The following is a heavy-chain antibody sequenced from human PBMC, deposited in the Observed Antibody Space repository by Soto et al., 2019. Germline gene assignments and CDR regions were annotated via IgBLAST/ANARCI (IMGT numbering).Heavy chain of an antibody. J-gene: IGHJ4*02. Sequence: GGSLRLSCAASGFTVSSTYMSWVRQAPGKGLEWVSIIFCSGESFYTDSVKGRFTISRDSSDNTVSLQMSTLKAEDTAVYYCARGGIGMVRTFDHWGQGTLVTVSS. V-gene: IGHV3-53*01. D-gene: IGHD3-10*01. CDR1: GFTVSSTY. CDR3: ARGGIGMVRTFDH. CDR2: IFCSGES.